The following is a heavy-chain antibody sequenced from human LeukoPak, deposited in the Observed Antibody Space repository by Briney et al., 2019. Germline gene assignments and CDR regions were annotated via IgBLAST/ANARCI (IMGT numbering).Heavy chain of an antibody. CDR3: ARDRATTTNFDY. Sequence: GASVKVSCKASGGTFSSYAISWVRQAPGQGLEWMGIINPSGGSTSYAQKFQGRVTMTRDTSTSTVYMELSSLRSEDTAVYYCARDRATTTNFDYWGQGTLVTVSS. D-gene: IGHD4-11*01. CDR2: INPSGGST. V-gene: IGHV1-46*01. CDR1: GGTFSSYA. J-gene: IGHJ4*02.